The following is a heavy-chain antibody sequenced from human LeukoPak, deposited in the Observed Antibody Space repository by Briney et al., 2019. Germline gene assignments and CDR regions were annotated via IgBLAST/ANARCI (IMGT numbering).Heavy chain of an antibody. CDR2: IHYSGST. J-gene: IGHJ4*02. Sequence: SETLSLTCSVSGGSISSHYWSWIRQPPGKGLERIGYIHYSGSTKYNPSLKSRVTISLDTSKNQFSLKLGSVTAADTAVYYCARRVSYYDSSGYSNYFDYWGRGTLVTVSS. V-gene: IGHV4-59*11. D-gene: IGHD3-22*01. CDR3: ARRVSYYDSSGYSNYFDY. CDR1: GGSISSHY.